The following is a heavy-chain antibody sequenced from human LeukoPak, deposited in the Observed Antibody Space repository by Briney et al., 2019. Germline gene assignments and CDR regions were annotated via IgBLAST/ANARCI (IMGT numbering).Heavy chain of an antibody. V-gene: IGHV1-18*01. D-gene: IGHD6-6*01. Sequence: GASVKVSCKASGYNFATYGISWVRQAPGQGLEWMGWFAPYNNNGNPAQKFQGRLTMATDTSTSTASMELRSLRSDDTAVYYCTRDPRHKYGNFDNWGQGTLVTVSS. CDR1: GYNFATYG. CDR3: TRDPRHKYGNFDN. J-gene: IGHJ4*02. CDR2: FAPYNNNG.